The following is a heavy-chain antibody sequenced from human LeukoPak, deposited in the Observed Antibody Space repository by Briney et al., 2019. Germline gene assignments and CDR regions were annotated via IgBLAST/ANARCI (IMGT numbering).Heavy chain of an antibody. Sequence: PGGSLRLSCAASGYTFSDFSVNWARQAAGKGLEWVSSISVRSNYRYYADSVRGRFTISRDDARDSLFLQMNSLRAEDTAVYFCVRLRRNNDRSGYYYYYDYWGQGTLVTVSS. CDR3: VRLRRNNDRSGYYYYYDY. CDR2: ISVRSNYR. V-gene: IGHV3-21*01. D-gene: IGHD3-22*01. CDR1: GYTFSDFS. J-gene: IGHJ4*02.